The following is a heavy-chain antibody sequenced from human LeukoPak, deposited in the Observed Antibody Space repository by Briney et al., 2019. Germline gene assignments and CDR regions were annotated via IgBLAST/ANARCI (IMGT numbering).Heavy chain of an antibody. CDR2: IYYSGST. CDR1: GGSISSSSYY. J-gene: IGHJ4*02. CDR3: AGGGVRGYSYGYVFDY. D-gene: IGHD5-18*01. V-gene: IGHV4-39*07. Sequence: SETLSLTCTVSGGSISSSSYYWGWIRQPPGKGLEWIGSIYYSGSTYYNPSLKSRVTISVDTSKNQFSLKLSSVTAADTAVYYCAGGGVRGYSYGYVFDYWGQGTLVTVSS.